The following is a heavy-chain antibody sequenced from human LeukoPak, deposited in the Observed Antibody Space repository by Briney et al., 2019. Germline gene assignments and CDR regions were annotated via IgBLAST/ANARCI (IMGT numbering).Heavy chain of an antibody. J-gene: IGHJ5*02. CDR2: INSSGST. D-gene: IGHD4/OR15-4a*01. Sequence: SEPLSLTCAVYGGSFSGYYWSWIRQPPGKWLEWIGAINSSGSTNYNPSVKSRVTISGDTSKNPFPLKLTSVTAADTAVYYCARLRLWGFGWFDPWGQGTVVTVSS. V-gene: IGHV4-34*01. CDR3: ARLRLWGFGWFDP. CDR1: GGSFSGYY.